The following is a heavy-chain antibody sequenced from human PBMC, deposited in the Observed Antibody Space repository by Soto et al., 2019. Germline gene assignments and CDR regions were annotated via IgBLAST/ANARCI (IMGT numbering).Heavy chain of an antibody. CDR3: AGNCSSTSCYEDYYYYYMDV. Sequence: PSETMSLTCTVSGGSISSSSYYWGWIRQPPGKGLEWIGSIYYSGSTYYNPSLKSRVTISVDTSKNQFSLKLSSVTAADTAVYYCAGNCSSTSCYEDYYYYYMDVWGKGTTVTVSS. V-gene: IGHV4-39*01. CDR1: GGSISSSSYY. J-gene: IGHJ6*03. CDR2: IYYSGST. D-gene: IGHD2-2*01.